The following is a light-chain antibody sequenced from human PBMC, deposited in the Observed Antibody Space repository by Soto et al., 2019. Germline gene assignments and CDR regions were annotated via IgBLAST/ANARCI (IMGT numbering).Light chain of an antibody. CDR2: DVS. CDR1: QGVSSW. V-gene: IGKV1-12*01. Sequence: DIQMTQSPSSVSASVGDRVTITCRASQGVSSWLAWYQQRPGRAPKLLMYDVSTLQSGVPSRFSGSGSGTVFTLTISRLQPEDFATYYCHQANSFPLTFGGGTKVEIK. CDR3: HQANSFPLT. J-gene: IGKJ4*01.